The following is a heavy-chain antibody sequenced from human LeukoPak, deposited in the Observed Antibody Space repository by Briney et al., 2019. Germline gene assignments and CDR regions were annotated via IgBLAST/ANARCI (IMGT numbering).Heavy chain of an antibody. CDR2: VNHSGST. CDR3: ARGSQYYYESSGYYSHDY. CDR1: GVSFSGHY. J-gene: IGHJ4*02. D-gene: IGHD3-22*01. V-gene: IGHV4-34*01. Sequence: PSETLSLACAVYGVSFSGHYWSWIRQSPGKGLQWIGEVNHSGSTKYNPSLKSRVTISAVTSKNQFSLKLSSVTAADTAVYYCARGSQYYYESSGYYSHDYWGQGTLVTVSS.